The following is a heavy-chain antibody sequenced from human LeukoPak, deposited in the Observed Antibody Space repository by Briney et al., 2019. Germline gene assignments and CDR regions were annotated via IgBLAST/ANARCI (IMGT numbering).Heavy chain of an antibody. V-gene: IGHV4-61*02. CDR1: GGSISSGSYY. D-gene: IGHD1-20*01. CDR3: ARESDNWNDGWFDP. CDR2: IYTSGST. Sequence: SQTLSLTCTVSGGSISSGSYYWSWIRQPAGKGLEWIGRIYTSGSTNYNPSLKSRVTISVDTSKNQFSLKLSSVTAADTAVYYCARESDNWNDGWFDPWGQGTLVTVSS. J-gene: IGHJ5*02.